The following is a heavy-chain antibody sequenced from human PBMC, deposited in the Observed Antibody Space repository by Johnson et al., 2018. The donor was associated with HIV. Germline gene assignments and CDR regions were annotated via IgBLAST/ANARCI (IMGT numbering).Heavy chain of an antibody. CDR3: ANVGSSSCCARTRLCAFDV. J-gene: IGHJ3*01. D-gene: IGHD2-2*01. Sequence: QVQLVESGGGVVHPGGSLRLSCAASGFNFSNYGMHWVRQAPGKGLEWVAFIRYDGNSKYYADSKQGRFAISRDNSKNTVYLQMNNLRADDTAVYYCANVGSSSCCARTRLCAFDVWGQGTMVTVSS. CDR2: IRYDGNSK. CDR1: GFNFSNYG. V-gene: IGHV3-30*02.